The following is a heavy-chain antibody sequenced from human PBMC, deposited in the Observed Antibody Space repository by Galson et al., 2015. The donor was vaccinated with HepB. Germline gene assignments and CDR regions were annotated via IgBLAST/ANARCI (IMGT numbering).Heavy chain of an antibody. D-gene: IGHD3-10*01. CDR1: GFIFSSYG. Sequence: SLRLSCAASGFIFSSYGMHWVRQAPGKGLEWVSVISYDGSNKYYVDSVKGRFTISRDNSKDTLYLQMNSLRAEDTAVYYCAKGWNDGSGSTEYYFDSWGQGTLVTVSS. CDR2: ISYDGSNK. CDR3: AKGWNDGSGSTEYYFDS. J-gene: IGHJ4*02. V-gene: IGHV3-30*18.